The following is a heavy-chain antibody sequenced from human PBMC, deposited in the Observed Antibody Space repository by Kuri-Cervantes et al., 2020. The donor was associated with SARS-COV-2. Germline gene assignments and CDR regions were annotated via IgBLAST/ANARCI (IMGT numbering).Heavy chain of an antibody. CDR2: ISHTGSN. D-gene: IGHD3-10*01. CDR1: GASMSDPMSHYY. CDR3: ATKLFGEHWFDP. Sequence: SETLSLTCTVSGASMSDPMSHYYWNWIRLTPGKGLEWIGYISHTGSNSQNPSLKSRVTISLDTSKNQFSLSLNSVTSADTAVYYCATKLFGEHWFDPWGQGTLVTVSS. V-gene: IGHV4-61*01. J-gene: IGHJ5*02.